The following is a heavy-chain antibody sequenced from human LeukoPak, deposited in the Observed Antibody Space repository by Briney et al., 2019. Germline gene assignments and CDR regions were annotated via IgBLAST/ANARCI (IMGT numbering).Heavy chain of an antibody. CDR3: ARESEGWLQSFDY. J-gene: IGHJ4*02. Sequence: SETLSLTCTVSGGSISSYYWSWIRQPPGKGLEWIGYTYYSGSTNYNPSLKSRVTISVDTSKNQFSLKLSSVTAADTAVYYCARESEGWLQSFDYWGQGTLVTVSS. CDR2: TYYSGST. CDR1: GGSISSYY. V-gene: IGHV4-59*01. D-gene: IGHD5-24*01.